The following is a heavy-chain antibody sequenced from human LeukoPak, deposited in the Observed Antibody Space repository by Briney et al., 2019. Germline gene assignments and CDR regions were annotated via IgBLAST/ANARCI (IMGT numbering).Heavy chain of an antibody. V-gene: IGHV1-8*01. CDR2: MNPNSGNT. CDR3: ARVAKPRGQYQLPV. D-gene: IGHD2-2*01. J-gene: IGHJ3*01. CDR1: GYTFTSYD. Sequence: ASVKVSCKASGYTFTSYDINWVRQATGQGLEWMGWMNPNSGNTGYARKFQGRVTMTRNTSISTAYMELSSLRSEDTAVYYCARVAKPRGQYQLPVWGQGTMVTVSS.